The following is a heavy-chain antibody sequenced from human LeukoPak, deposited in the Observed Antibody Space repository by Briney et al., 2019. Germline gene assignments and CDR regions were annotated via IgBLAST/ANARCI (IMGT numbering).Heavy chain of an antibody. CDR2: IYTSGST. Sequence: SETLSLTCTVSGGSISSYYWSWIRQPAGKGLEWIGRIYTSGSTNYNPSLKSRVTMSVDTSKNQFSLKLSSVTAADTAVYYCARDSYYYDSSGYYWYYYYMDVWGKGTTVTISS. J-gene: IGHJ6*03. CDR3: ARDSYYYDSSGYYWYYYYMDV. CDR1: GGSISSYY. V-gene: IGHV4-4*07. D-gene: IGHD3-22*01.